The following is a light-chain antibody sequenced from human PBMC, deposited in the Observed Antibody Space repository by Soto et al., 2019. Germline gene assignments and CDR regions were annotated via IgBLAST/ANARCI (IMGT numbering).Light chain of an antibody. CDR1: QSVSSN. V-gene: IGKV3D-15*01. CDR3: EQYNNWSQT. Sequence: EIVMTQSPATLSVSPGERATLSCRASQSVSSNLAWYQQKPGQAPRLLIYGASTRATGITARFSGSGSGAEFTLTTSSLQSADFAVDYCEQYNNWSQTFGQGTKVEIK. CDR2: GAS. J-gene: IGKJ1*01.